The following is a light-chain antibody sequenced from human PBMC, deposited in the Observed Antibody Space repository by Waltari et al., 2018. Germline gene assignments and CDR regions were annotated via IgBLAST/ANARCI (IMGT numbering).Light chain of an antibody. J-gene: IGKJ1*01. CDR3: QQYHSSSRT. V-gene: IGKV1-5*03. Sequence: DIQMTQSPSTLFASVGDRVTITCRASQSIDSWLAWYQQKPGKAPNLLIYKASILHSGVPSRFSGRGSGTEFTLTISSLQPDDFAAYYCQQYHSSSRTFGQGTNVEMK. CDR2: KAS. CDR1: QSIDSW.